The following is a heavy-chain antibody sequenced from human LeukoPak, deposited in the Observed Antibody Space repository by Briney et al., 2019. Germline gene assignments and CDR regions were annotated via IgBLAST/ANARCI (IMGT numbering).Heavy chain of an antibody. CDR1: GFTFDDYA. CDR3: AKDISYDPRRVFDI. Sequence: PGRSLRLSCAASGFTFDDYAMHWVRQAPGKGLEWVSGISWNSGSIGYADSVKGRFTISRDNAKNSLYLQMNSLRAEDTALYYCAKDISYDPRRVFDIWGQGTMVTVSS. D-gene: IGHD5-12*01. CDR2: ISWNSGSI. J-gene: IGHJ3*02. V-gene: IGHV3-9*01.